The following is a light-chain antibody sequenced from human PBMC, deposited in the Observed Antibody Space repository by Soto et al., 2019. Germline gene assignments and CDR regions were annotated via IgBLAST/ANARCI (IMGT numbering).Light chain of an antibody. Sequence: DIQMTQSPSSLSAFVGDRVTITCRASQSISSYLNWYQQKPGKAPKLLINAASSFQSGAPSRFSGSLSGTACTITVSTLQPEDFATYYGEQSDSTPRGLSVGGGTKVEIK. V-gene: IGKV1-39*01. CDR1: QSISSY. CDR3: EQSDSTPRGLS. CDR2: AAS. J-gene: IGKJ4*01.